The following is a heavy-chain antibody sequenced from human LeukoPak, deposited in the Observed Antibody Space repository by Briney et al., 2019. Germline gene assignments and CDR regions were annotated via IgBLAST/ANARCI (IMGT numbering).Heavy chain of an antibody. J-gene: IGHJ4*02. CDR1: GFTFSSYA. D-gene: IGHD6-13*01. V-gene: IGHV3-23*01. CDR3: AKDYSSSWYPYYFDY. Sequence: GGSLRLSCAAFGFTFSSYAMSWVRQAPGKGLEWVSGISGSGGSTYYADSVKGRFTISRDNSKNTLYLQMNSLRAEDTAVYYCAKDYSSSWYPYYFDYWGQGTLVTVSS. CDR2: ISGSGGST.